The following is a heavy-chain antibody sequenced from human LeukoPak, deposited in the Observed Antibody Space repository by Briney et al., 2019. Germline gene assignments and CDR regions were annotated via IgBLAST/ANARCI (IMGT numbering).Heavy chain of an antibody. D-gene: IGHD3-3*01. CDR1: GFTFSSYA. J-gene: IGHJ6*02. CDR2: ISYDGSNK. CDR3: ARDQAAYYDFWSGGYGMDV. Sequence: GRSLRLSCAASGFTFSSYAMHWVRQAPGKGLEWVAVISYDGSNKYYADSVKGRFTISRDNSKNTLYLQMNSLRAEDTAVYYCARDQAAYYDFWSGGYGMDVWAKGPRSPSP. V-gene: IGHV3-30-3*01.